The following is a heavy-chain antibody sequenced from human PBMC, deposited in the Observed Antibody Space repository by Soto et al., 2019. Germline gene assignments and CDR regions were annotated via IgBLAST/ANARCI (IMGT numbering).Heavy chain of an antibody. J-gene: IGHJ6*01. V-gene: IGHV4-61*01. CDR3: ESGIDGSWPGLSFDGMVI. Sequence: QVQLQESGPGLVKPSETLSLTCTVSGGSVSSGSYYWSWIRQPPGKGLEWIGYIYYSGSTNYNPSLNNGVPILVATSKTRGPPKLSSFTAGSTGVEDSESGIDGSWPGLSFDGMVIRGQATEVAVSS. D-gene: IGHD2-21*01. CDR1: GGSVSSGSYY. CDR2: IYYSGST.